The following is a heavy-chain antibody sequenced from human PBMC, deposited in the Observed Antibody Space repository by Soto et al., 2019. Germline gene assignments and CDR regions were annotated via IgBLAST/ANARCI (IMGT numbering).Heavy chain of an antibody. V-gene: IGHV3-15*07. CDR3: TTDITVASPYGGR. J-gene: IGHJ4*02. Sequence: EVQLVESGGGLVKPGESLRLSCAASGFNFNSAWLNWVRQAPGKGLEWVGRIRTSAQGGATDYAAPVKDRFTISRDDSKTTLYLQMNSLKTEDTAVYYCTTDITVASPYGGRGGQGTLVTISS. CDR1: GFNFNSAW. D-gene: IGHD1-20*01. CDR2: IRTSAQGGAT.